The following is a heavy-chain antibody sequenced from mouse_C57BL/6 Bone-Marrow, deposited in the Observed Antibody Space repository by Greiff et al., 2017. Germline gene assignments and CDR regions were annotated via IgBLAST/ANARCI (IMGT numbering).Heavy chain of an antibody. Sequence: QVQLKQSGAELVKPGASVKMSCKASGYTFTSYWITWVKQRPGQGLEWIGDIYPGSGSTNYNEKFKSKATLTVDTSSSTAYMQLSSLTSEDSAVYYCASSTMVTTTGYYFDYWGQGTTLTVSS. D-gene: IGHD2-2*01. CDR2: IYPGSGST. CDR1: GYTFTSYW. V-gene: IGHV1-55*01. J-gene: IGHJ2*01. CDR3: ASSTMVTTTGYYFDY.